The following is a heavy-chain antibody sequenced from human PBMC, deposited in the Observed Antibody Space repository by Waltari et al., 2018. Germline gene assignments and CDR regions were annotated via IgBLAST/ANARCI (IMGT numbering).Heavy chain of an antibody. CDR1: GYTFTGYY. CDR2: INPNSGGT. J-gene: IGHJ4*02. CDR3: AAGYDSSGYYVDY. Sequence: QVQLVQSGAEVKKPGASVKVSCKASGYTFTGYYMHWVRQAPGQGLEWMGRINPNSGGTNYAQKFQGRVTSTRDASISTVYMELSRVRSDDTAVYYCAAGYDSSGYYVDYWGQGTLVTVSS. D-gene: IGHD3-22*01. V-gene: IGHV1-2*01.